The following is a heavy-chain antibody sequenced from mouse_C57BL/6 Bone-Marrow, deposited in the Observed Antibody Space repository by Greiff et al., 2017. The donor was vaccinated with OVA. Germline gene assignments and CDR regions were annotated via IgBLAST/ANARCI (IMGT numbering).Heavy chain of an antibody. CDR2: IYPGSGST. V-gene: IGHV1-55*01. CDR3: AIIYYDYAY. D-gene: IGHD2-4*01. CDR1: GYTFTSYW. Sequence: VQVVESGAELVKPGASVKMSCKASGYTFTSYWITWVKQRPGQGLEWIGDIYPGSGSTNYNEKFKSKATLTVDTSSSTAYMQLSSLTSEDSAVYYCAIIYYDYAYWGQGTLVTVSA. J-gene: IGHJ3*01.